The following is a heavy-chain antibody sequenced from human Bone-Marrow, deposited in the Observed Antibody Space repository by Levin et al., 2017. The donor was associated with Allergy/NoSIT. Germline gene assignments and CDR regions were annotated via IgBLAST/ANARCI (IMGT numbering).Heavy chain of an antibody. J-gene: IGHJ6*02. CDR2: ISYDGSNK. CDR3: ARVRVVYARYYYGMDV. Sequence: PGGSLRLSCAASGFTFSSYAMHWVRQAPGKGLEWVAVISYDGSNKYYADSVKGRFTISRDNSKNTLYLQMNSLRAEDTAVYYCARVRVVYARYYYGMDVWGQGTTVTVSS. D-gene: IGHD2-8*02. CDR1: GFTFSSYA. V-gene: IGHV3-30*04.